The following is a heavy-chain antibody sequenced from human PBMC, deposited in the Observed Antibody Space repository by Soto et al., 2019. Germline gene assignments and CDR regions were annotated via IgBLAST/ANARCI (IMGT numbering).Heavy chain of an antibody. J-gene: IGHJ5*02. V-gene: IGHV4-39*01. D-gene: IGHD4-4*01. CDR2: IYYSGST. Sequence: PSETLSLTYTVSGGSISSSSYFWGWIRQPPGKGLEWIGSIYYSGSTYYNPSLKSRVTVSVDTSKNQFSLKLSSVTAADTAVYYCARHPSNFWFDPWGQGTQVTVSS. CDR3: ARHPSNFWFDP. CDR1: GGSISSSSYF.